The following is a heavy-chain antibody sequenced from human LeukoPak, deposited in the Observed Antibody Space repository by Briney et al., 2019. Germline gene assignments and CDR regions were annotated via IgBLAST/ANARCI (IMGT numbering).Heavy chain of an antibody. J-gene: IGHJ3*02. CDR1: GGSISSYY. CDR3: ARYGGTRTYYDFWSGSYDAFDI. D-gene: IGHD3-3*01. V-gene: IGHV4-59*01. Sequence: SETLSLTCTVSGGSISSYYWSWIRQPPGKGLEWIGYIYYSGSTNYNPSLKSRVTISVDTSKNQFSPKLSSVTAADTAVYYCARYGGTRTYYDFWSGSYDAFDIWGQGTMVTVPS. CDR2: IYYSGST.